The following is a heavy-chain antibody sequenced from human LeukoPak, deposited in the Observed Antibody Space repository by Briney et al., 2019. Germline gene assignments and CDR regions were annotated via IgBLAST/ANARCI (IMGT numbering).Heavy chain of an antibody. Sequence: AASVKVSCKASGGTFSSYAISWVRQAPGQGLEWMGGIIPIFGTANYAQKFQGRVTITADESTSTAYMELSSLRSEDTAVYYCARDPHSYCTNGVCYTGAFDIWGQGTMVTVSS. CDR3: ARDPHSYCTNGVCYTGAFDI. J-gene: IGHJ3*02. CDR2: IIPIFGTA. V-gene: IGHV1-69*13. D-gene: IGHD2-8*01. CDR1: GGTFSSYA.